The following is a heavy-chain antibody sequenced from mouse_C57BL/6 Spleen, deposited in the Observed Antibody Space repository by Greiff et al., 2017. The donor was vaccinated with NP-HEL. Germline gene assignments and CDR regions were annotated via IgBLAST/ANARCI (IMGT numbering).Heavy chain of an antibody. J-gene: IGHJ4*01. Sequence: EVKVVESEGGLVQPGSSMKLSCTASGFTFSDYYMAWVRQVPEKGLEWVANINYDGSSTYYLDSLKSRFIISRDNAKNILYLQMSSLKSEDTATYYCARGLYGYVYAMDYWGQGTSVTVSS. CDR1: GFTFSDYY. CDR3: ARGLYGYVYAMDY. D-gene: IGHD2-2*01. CDR2: INYDGSST. V-gene: IGHV5-16*01.